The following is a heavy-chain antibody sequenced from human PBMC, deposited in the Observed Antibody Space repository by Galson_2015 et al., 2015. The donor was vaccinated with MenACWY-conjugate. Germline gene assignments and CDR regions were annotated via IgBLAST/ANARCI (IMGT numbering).Heavy chain of an antibody. CDR1: GYTFTSYA. D-gene: IGHD6-13*01. CDR2: INTNTGNP. V-gene: IGHV7-4-1*02. Sequence: SVKVSCKASGYTFTSYAMNWVRQAPGQGLEWMGWINTNTGNPTYAQGFTGRFVFSLDTSVSTAYLQISSLKAEDTAVNYCARDLAAAVQNWFDPWGQGTLVTVSS. J-gene: IGHJ5*02. CDR3: ARDLAAAVQNWFDP.